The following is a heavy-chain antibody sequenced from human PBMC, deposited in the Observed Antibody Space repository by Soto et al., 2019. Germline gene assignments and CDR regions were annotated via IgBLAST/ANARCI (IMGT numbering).Heavy chain of an antibody. D-gene: IGHD6-13*01. CDR2: ISSNGGST. J-gene: IGHJ6*02. Sequence: GGSLRLSCAASGFTFSSYAMHWVRQAPGKGLEYVSVISSNGGSTYYANSVKGRFTISRDNSKNTLYLQMGSLRAEDMAVYYCARSQYSSSWGYYYYYGMDVRGQGATVTVSS. V-gene: IGHV3-64*01. CDR3: ARSQYSSSWGYYYYYGMDV. CDR1: GFTFSSYA.